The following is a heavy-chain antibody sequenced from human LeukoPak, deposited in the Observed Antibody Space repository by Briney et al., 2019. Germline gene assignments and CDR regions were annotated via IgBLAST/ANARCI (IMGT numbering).Heavy chain of an antibody. CDR3: ARGRTYYDILTADYDAFDI. V-gene: IGHV1-18*01. J-gene: IGHJ3*02. CDR1: GYTFTSYG. CDR2: ISAYNGNT. D-gene: IGHD3-9*01. Sequence: ASVKVSCKSSGYTFTSYGISWVRQAPGQGLKWMGWISAYNGNTNYAQKLQGRVTMTTDTSTSTAYMELRSLRSDDTAVYYCARGRTYYDILTADYDAFDIWGQGTMVTVSS.